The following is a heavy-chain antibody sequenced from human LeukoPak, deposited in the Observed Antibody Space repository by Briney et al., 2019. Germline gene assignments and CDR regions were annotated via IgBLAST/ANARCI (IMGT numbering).Heavy chain of an antibody. CDR2: INPNSGGT. D-gene: IGHD4-17*01. J-gene: IGHJ4*02. V-gene: IGHV1-2*02. Sequence: ASVKVSCKASGYTFTSYYMHWVRQAPGQGLEWMGWINPNSGGTNYAQKFQGRVTMTRDTSISTAYMELSRLRSDDTAVYYCARDADGDYLSFDYWGQGTLVAVSS. CDR1: GYTFTSYY. CDR3: ARDADGDYLSFDY.